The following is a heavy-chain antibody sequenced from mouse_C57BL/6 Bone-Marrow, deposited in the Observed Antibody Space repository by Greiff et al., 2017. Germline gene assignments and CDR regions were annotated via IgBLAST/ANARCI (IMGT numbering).Heavy chain of an antibody. CDR2: IYPGSGST. J-gene: IGHJ1*03. V-gene: IGHV1-55*01. Sequence: QVQLQQPGAELVKPGASVKMSCKASGYTFTSYWITWVKQRPGQGLEWIGDIYPGSGSTNYNEKFKSKATLTVDTSSSTAYMQLSSLTSEDSAVYYCARPFSYGSSYGYFDVWGTGTTVTVSS. CDR1: GYTFTSYW. D-gene: IGHD1-1*01. CDR3: ARPFSYGSSYGYFDV.